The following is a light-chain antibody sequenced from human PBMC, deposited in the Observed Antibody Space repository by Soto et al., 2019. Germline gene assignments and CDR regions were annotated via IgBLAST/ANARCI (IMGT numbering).Light chain of an antibody. CDR2: GAS. Sequence: EIVMTQSPATLSVSPGERATLSCRASQSVSSDLAWYQQKPGQAPRLLIFGASTRATAIPPRFSGSGSGTEFTLTISILQSEDFAVYYCQQYNDWPRTFGQGTRLEIK. CDR1: QSVSSD. J-gene: IGKJ5*01. CDR3: QQYNDWPRT. V-gene: IGKV3-15*01.